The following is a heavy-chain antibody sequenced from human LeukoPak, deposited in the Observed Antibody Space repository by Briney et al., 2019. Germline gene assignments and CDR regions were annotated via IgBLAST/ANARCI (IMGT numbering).Heavy chain of an antibody. CDR2: IYTSGST. CDR1: GGSISSGSYY. V-gene: IGHV4-61*02. D-gene: IGHD3-22*01. CDR3: ARKGGVYYYDSSGYHR. Sequence: SQTLSLTCTVSGGSISSGSYYWSWIRQPAGKGLEWIGRIYTSGSTNYNPSLKSRVTISVDTSKNQFSLKLSSVTAADTAVYYCARKGGVYYYDSSGYHRWGQGTLVTVSS. J-gene: IGHJ5*02.